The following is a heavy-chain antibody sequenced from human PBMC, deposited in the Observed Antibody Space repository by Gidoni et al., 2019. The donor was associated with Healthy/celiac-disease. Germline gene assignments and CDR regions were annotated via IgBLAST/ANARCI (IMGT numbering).Heavy chain of an antibody. Sequence: EVQLLESGGGLVQPGGSLRLSCASYGFTFSSYAMSWVRQAPGKGLEWVSAMSGSGGSTYYADSVKGRFTISRDNSKNTLYLQMNSLRAEDTAVYYCAKDLGAAAGFSVWGQGTLVTVSS. D-gene: IGHD6-13*01. J-gene: IGHJ4*02. CDR1: GFTFSSYA. V-gene: IGHV3-23*01. CDR2: MSGSGGST. CDR3: AKDLGAAAGFSV.